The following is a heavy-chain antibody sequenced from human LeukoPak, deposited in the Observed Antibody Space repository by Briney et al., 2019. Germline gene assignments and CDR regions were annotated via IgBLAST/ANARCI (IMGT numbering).Heavy chain of an antibody. CDR2: IYYSGST. CDR3: ARAPYSSTSVDY. D-gene: IGHD6-6*01. V-gene: IGHV4-31*03. CDR1: GGSISSGGYF. Sequence: SETLSLTCTVSGGSISSGGYFWTWIRQQPGKGLEWIGYIYYSGSTYYNPSLKSRVTISVDMSKNQFSLKLSSVTAADTAVYYCARAPYSSTSVDYWGQGTLVTFS. J-gene: IGHJ4*02.